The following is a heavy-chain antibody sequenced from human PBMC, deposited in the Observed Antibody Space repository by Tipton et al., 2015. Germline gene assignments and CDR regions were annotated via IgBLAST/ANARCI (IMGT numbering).Heavy chain of an antibody. CDR3: ARLHYDFWSDSDY. V-gene: IGHV4-59*01. Sequence: TLSLTCTVSGGSISHYYWSWIRQPPGKGLEWIGHIYDSGITNHNPSLKSRVTISIDTSKNLFSLKLSSVTAADMAVYYCARLHYDFWSDSDYWGQGTLVTVSS. D-gene: IGHD3-3*01. CDR2: IYDSGIT. J-gene: IGHJ4*02. CDR1: GGSISHYY.